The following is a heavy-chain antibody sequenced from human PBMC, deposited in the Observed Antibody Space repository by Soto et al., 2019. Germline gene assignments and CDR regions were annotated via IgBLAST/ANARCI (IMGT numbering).Heavy chain of an antibody. CDR2: IKQDGSEK. V-gene: IGHV3-7*01. CDR1: GFTFSSYW. D-gene: IGHD2-2*01. Sequence: GSLRLSCAASGFTFSSYWMSWVRQAPGKGLEWVANIKQDGSEKYHVDSVKGRFTISRDNAKNSLFLQMSTLRAEDTAVYYCVRACNSAHCPYYSDCWGQGTLVTVSS. CDR3: VRACNSAHCPYYSDC. J-gene: IGHJ4*02.